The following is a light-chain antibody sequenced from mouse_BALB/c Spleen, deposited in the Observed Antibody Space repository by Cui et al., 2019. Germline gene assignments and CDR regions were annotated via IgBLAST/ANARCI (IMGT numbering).Light chain of an antibody. V-gene: IGKV6-23*01. Sequence: DIVMTQSHKFMSTSVGDRVSITCKASQDVGTAVAWYQQKPGQSPKLLIYWASTRHTGVPDRFTGSGSGTDFTLTISNVQSEDLADYFCQQYSSYPYTFEGGTKLEIK. J-gene: IGKJ2*01. CDR1: QDVGTA. CDR3: QQYSSYPYT. CDR2: WAS.